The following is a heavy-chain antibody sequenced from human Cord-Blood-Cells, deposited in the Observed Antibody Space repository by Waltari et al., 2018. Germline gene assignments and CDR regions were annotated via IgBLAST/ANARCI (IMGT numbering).Heavy chain of an antibody. CDR1: GGSISSYY. V-gene: IGHV4-59*01. D-gene: IGHD1-20*01. CDR2: IYYSGST. Sequence: QVQLQESGPGLVKPSETLSLTCTVSGGSISSYYWSWIRQPPGKGLEGIGYIYYSGSTNYNPSHKSRVTISVDTSKIQFSLGLSSVTAADTAVYYCARDRPITGTTFGYYYYGMDVWGQGTTVTVSS. CDR3: ARDRPITGTTFGYYYYGMDV. J-gene: IGHJ6*02.